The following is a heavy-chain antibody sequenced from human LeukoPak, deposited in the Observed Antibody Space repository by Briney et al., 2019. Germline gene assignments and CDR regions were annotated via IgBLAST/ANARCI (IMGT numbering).Heavy chain of an antibody. J-gene: IGHJ6*01. D-gene: IGHD2-2*01. CDR3: AREYCDSTSCYGYYGMDV. CDR2: IWYDGSNK. Sequence: GRSLRLSCAASGFTFSSFGMHCVRQAPGRGLEWVAVIWYDGSNKYYADSVKGRFTISRENSKNTVSLQMNSLRAEDTDVYYCAREYCDSTSCYGYYGMDVWGQGTTVTVSS. CDR1: GFTFSSFG. V-gene: IGHV3-33*01.